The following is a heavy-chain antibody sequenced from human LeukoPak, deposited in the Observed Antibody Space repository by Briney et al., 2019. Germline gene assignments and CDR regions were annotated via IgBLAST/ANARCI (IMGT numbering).Heavy chain of an antibody. D-gene: IGHD2-15*01. CDR1: GGTLSSYA. CDR2: IIPIFDSA. J-gene: IGHJ4*02. CDR3: ARLSPLVGYCSGGSCEDY. V-gene: IGHV1-69*13. Sequence: SVKGSCKASGGTLSSYAISWVRQAPGQGLEWMGGIIPIFDSANYAQKFQGRVTITADESTRTAYMELSSLRSEDTAVYYCARLSPLVGYCSGGSCEDYWGQGTLVTVSS.